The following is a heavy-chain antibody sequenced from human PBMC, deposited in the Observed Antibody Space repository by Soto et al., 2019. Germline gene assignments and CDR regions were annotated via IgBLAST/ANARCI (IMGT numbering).Heavy chain of an antibody. CDR1: GFTFGDYA. CDR2: IRSKAYDGTT. D-gene: IGHD3-3*01. CDR3: TKFPLRSIFGVVITSPYYYYYYMDV. J-gene: IGHJ6*03. V-gene: IGHV3-49*03. Sequence: EVQLVESGGGLVQPGRSLRLSCTGSGFTFGDYAMSWFRQAPGKGLEWVGFIRSKAYDGTTEYAASVKGRFTISRDDSKNIAYLQMNSLKTEDTAVYYCTKFPLRSIFGVVITSPYYYYYYMDVWGKGTTVTVSS.